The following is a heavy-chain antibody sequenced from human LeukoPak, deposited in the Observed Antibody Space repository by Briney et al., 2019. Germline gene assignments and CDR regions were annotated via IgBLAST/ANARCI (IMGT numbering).Heavy chain of an antibody. J-gene: IGHJ5*02. Sequence: LRLSCATSGFTFSSYSMNWIRQPPGKGLEWVGYIYHSGSTYYNASVKSRHTISVDKPNNQFSLKLSTVTAADTAVYYWARDRDLRHWSSTSCYDDWFDPWGQGTLVTVSS. CDR1: GFTFSSYS. V-gene: IGHV4-30-2*01. CDR3: ARDRDLRHWSSTSCYDDWFDP. CDR2: IYHSGST. D-gene: IGHD2-2*01.